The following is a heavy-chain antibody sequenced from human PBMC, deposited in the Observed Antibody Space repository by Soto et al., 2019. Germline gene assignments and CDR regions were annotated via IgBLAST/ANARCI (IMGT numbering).Heavy chain of an antibody. CDR1: GFSFSTYS. D-gene: IGHD2-2*01. J-gene: IGHJ4*02. CDR3: ARDVPSWNFDY. CDR2: IIGSSTYI. Sequence: EVQLVESGGGLVKPGGSLRLSCAASGFSFSTYSMNWVRQAPGKGLEWVSSIIGSSTYIFYADSVKGRFTISRDNAKNSLYLQMNSLRAEDTAVYYCARDVPSWNFDYWGQGTLVTVSS. V-gene: IGHV3-21*03.